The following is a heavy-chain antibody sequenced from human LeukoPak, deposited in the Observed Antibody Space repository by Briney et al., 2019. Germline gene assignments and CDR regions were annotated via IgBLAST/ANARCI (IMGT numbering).Heavy chain of an antibody. CDR3: ARGSVSGDHYYYAMDF. J-gene: IGHJ6*01. D-gene: IGHD6-19*01. V-gene: IGHV3-30*03. CDR2: ISYDGSNK. CDR1: GFTFSDYY. Sequence: GGSLRLSCAASGFTFSDYYMSWIRQAPGKGLEWVAVISYDGSNKYYADSVKGRFTISRDNSKNTLYLQMNSLTAEDTAVYYCARGSVSGDHYYYAMDFWGQGTTVIVSS.